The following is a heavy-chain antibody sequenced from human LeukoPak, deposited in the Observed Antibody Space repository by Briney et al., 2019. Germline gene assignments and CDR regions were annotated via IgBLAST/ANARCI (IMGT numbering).Heavy chain of an antibody. J-gene: IGHJ4*02. V-gene: IGHV3-73*01. CDR3: ARGDVYDSSGQRYHYFDY. Sequence: GGSLRLSCAASGFTFSDSGMHWVRQASGKGLEWVGHIRSKADSYATVYAASVKGRFTITRDDSENTAYLQMNSLRAEDTAVYYCARGDVYDSSGQRYHYFDYWGQGTLVTVSS. CDR1: GFTFSDSG. CDR2: IRSKADSYAT. D-gene: IGHD3-22*01.